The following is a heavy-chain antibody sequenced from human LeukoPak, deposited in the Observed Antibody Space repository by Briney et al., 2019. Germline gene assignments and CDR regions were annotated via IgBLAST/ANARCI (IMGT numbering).Heavy chain of an antibody. CDR3: ARERRRNDILTGGYDY. D-gene: IGHD3-9*01. CDR1: GGTFSSYA. J-gene: IGHJ4*02. CDR2: IIPILGIA. V-gene: IGHV1-69*04. Sequence: LWASVKVSCKASGGTFSSYAISWVRQAPGQGLEWMGRIIPILGIANYAQKFQGRVTITADKSTSTAYMELSSLRSEDTAVYYCARERRRNDILTGGYDYWGQGTLVTVSS.